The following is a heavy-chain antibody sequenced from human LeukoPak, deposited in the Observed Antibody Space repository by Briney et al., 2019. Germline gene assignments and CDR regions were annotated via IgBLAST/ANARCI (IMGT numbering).Heavy chain of an antibody. CDR1: GYTFTSYD. J-gene: IGHJ3*02. D-gene: IGHD2-2*02. CDR2: MSPNSGNT. V-gene: IGHV1-8*01. CDR3: ARVLLYCSSTSCYTLRAFDI. Sequence: ASVKVSCKASGYTFTSYDINWVRQATGQGLEWMGWMSPNSGNTGYAQKFQGRVTMTRNTSISTAYMELSSLRSEDTAVYYCARVLLYCSSTSCYTLRAFDIWGQGTMVTVSS.